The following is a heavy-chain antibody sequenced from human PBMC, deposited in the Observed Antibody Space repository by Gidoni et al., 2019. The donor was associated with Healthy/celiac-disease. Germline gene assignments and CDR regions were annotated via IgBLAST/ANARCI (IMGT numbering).Heavy chain of an antibody. D-gene: IGHD4-17*01. CDR2: ISGSGGST. V-gene: IGHV3-23*01. CDR1: GFTFSSYA. CDR3: AKSTTVDRVSWFDP. J-gene: IGHJ5*02. Sequence: EVQLLESGGGLVQPGGSLRVSCAASGFTFSSYAMSWVRQAPGKGREWVSAISGSGGSTYYADSVKGRFTISRDNSKNTLYLQMNSLRAEDTAVYYCAKSTTVDRVSWFDPWGQGTLVTVSS.